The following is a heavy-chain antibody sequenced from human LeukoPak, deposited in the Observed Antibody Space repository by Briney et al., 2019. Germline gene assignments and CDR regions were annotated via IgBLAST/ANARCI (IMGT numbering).Heavy chain of an antibody. J-gene: IGHJ4*02. V-gene: IGHV3-74*01. CDR2: INSDGSST. Sequence: GGSLRLSCAASGFTFSSYWMHWVRQAPGKGLVWVSRINSDGSSTSYADSVKGRFTISRDNAKNTLYLQMNSLRAEDTAVYYCARGRGRIVGATDLDYWGRGTLVTVSS. CDR1: GFTFSSYW. CDR3: ARGRGRIVGATDLDY. D-gene: IGHD1-26*01.